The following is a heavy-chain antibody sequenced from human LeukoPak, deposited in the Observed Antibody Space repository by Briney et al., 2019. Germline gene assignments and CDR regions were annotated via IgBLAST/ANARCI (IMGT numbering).Heavy chain of an antibody. CDR1: GGSISSYY. CDR2: IYTSGST. D-gene: IGHD3-22*01. V-gene: IGHV4-4*07. Sequence: SETLSLTCTVSGGSISSYYCSWIRQPAGKGLEWIGRIYTSGSTNYNPSLKSRVTMSVDTSKNQFSLKLRSVTAADTAVYYCAREYYYDTRSTFDYWGQGTLVTVSP. J-gene: IGHJ4*02. CDR3: AREYYYDTRSTFDY.